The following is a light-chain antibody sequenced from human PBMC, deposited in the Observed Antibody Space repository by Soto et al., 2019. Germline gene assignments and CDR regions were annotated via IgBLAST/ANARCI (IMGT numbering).Light chain of an antibody. CDR3: QQYNSYPRR. CDR2: DAS. CDR1: QSISSW. J-gene: IGKJ1*01. Sequence: DIQMTQSPSTLSASVGDRVTITCRASQSISSWLAWYQQKPGKAPKLLIYDASSLESGVPSRFSGSGSGTEFTLTISSLQPDDFAPYYCQQYNSYPRRFSQGTKVEIK. V-gene: IGKV1-5*01.